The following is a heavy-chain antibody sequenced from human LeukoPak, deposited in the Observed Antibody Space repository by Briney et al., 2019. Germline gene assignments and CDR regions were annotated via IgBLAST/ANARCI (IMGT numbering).Heavy chain of an antibody. CDR1: GGSISSSSYY. D-gene: IGHD6-13*01. J-gene: IGHJ4*02. CDR2: IYYGGST. V-gene: IGHV4-39*01. Sequence: SGTLSLTCTVSGGSISSSSYYWGWIRQPPGKGLEWIGGIYYGGSTYYNPSLKSRVTISVDTSKNQFSLKLSSVTAADTAVYYCARQPGIAGPQASYWGQGTLVTVSS. CDR3: ARQPGIAGPQASY.